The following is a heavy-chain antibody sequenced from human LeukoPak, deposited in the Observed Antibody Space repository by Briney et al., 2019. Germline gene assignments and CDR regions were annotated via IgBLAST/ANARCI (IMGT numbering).Heavy chain of an antibody. J-gene: IGHJ3*02. CDR2: IYPDDSDT. CDR1: GYSFTDYW. Sequence: GESLKISCKGSGYSFTDYWIGWVRQMPGKGLEWMGIIYPDDSDTKYSPSFQGQVTISADKSITSAYLQWSSLKASDTATYYCARHQAGAYDIWGQGTMVTVSS. CDR3: ARHQAGAYDI. V-gene: IGHV5-51*01.